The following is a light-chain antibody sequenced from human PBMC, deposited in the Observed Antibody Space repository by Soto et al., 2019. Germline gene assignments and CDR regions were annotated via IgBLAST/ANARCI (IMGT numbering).Light chain of an antibody. J-gene: IGKJ1*01. CDR1: QSISSY. Sequence: ALRRTQSPTSLSASTSYIVTVTGRASQSISSYLTWYQQKPGKAPKLLIYAAYSLQSGVPSRFSGSGSGTEFTLTISSLQPDDFATYYCQQYNSYSGTFGQGTKVDIK. CDR2: AAY. CDR3: QQYNSYSGT. V-gene: IGKV1-8*01.